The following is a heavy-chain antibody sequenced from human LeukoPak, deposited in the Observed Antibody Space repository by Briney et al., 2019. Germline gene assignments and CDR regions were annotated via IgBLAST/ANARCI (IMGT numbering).Heavy chain of an antibody. CDR3: ARGSYYYYMDV. CDR1: GGTFSSYA. Sequence: GASVKVSCKASGGTFSSYAISWVRQAPGQGREWMGGIVPIFGTANYAQKFQGRVTITADKSTSTAYMELSSLRSEDTAVYYCARGSYYYYMDVWGKGTTVTVSS. V-gene: IGHV1-69*06. CDR2: IVPIFGTA. J-gene: IGHJ6*03.